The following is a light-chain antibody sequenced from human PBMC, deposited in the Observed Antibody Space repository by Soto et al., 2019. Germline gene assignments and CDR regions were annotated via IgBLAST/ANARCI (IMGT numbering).Light chain of an antibody. V-gene: IGLV1-40*01. CDR1: SSNIGAGYY. CDR3: QSYDSSLSSV. Sequence: QSVLTQPPSVSGAPGQRVTISCTGSSSNIGAGYYVHWYQQLPGTAPKLLIYGNSNRPSGVPDRFSGSKSGNSASLAITGLQAEDEADYYCQSYDSSLSSVFGGGTQLTVL. CDR2: GNS. J-gene: IGLJ7*01.